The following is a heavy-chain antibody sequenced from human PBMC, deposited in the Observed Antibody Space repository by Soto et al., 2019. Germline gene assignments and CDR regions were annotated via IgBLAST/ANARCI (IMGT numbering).Heavy chain of an antibody. J-gene: IGHJ4*02. Sequence: SETLSLTFTVSGGSISSGDYWSWIRQHPGKGLEWIGYIYYSGSTYYNPSLKSRVTISVDTSKNQFSLKLSSVTAADTAVYYCARRKGHYDDYVLFDYWGQGTLVTVSS. CDR1: GGSISSGDY. CDR3: ARRKGHYDDYVLFDY. V-gene: IGHV4-31*03. D-gene: IGHD4-17*01. CDR2: IYYSGST.